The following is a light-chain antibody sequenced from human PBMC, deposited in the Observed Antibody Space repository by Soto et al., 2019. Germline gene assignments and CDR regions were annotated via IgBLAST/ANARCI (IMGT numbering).Light chain of an antibody. J-gene: IGKJ5*01. V-gene: IGKV3-20*01. CDR1: QSVSSSY. Sequence: EIVLTQSPGTLSLSPGERATLSCRASQSVSSSYLAWYQQKPGQPPRLLIYDASSRATGVPGRCSGSGSGTDFTLTISGLEPEDFAVYYCQQYGSSLIFGQGTRLEIK. CDR2: DAS. CDR3: QQYGSSLI.